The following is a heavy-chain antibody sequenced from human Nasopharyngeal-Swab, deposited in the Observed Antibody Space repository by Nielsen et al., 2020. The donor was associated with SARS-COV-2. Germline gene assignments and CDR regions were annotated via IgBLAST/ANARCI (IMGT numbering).Heavy chain of an antibody. J-gene: IGHJ5*02. Sequence: WIRQPPGKGLEWVSYISSSSSSTIYYADSVKGRFTISRDNAKNSLYLQMNSLRAEDTAVYYCARDYYGSGKGWFDPWGQGTLVTVSS. CDR2: ISSSSSSTI. D-gene: IGHD3-10*01. V-gene: IGHV3-48*04. CDR3: ARDYYGSGKGWFDP.